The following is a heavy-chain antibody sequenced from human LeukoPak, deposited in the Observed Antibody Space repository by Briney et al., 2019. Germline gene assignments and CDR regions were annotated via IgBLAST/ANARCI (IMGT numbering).Heavy chain of an antibody. D-gene: IGHD5-24*01. V-gene: IGHV4-34*01. CDR2: INHSGRT. Sequence: SETLSLTCAVYGGSFSDYFWGWIRQPPGKGLEWIGEINHSGRTYYNPSLKSRVTISVDTSKNQFSLNLSSVTAEDTAVYYCAKLPKRVPSFDYWGQGTLVTVSS. CDR3: AKLPKRVPSFDY. J-gene: IGHJ4*02. CDR1: GGSFSDYF.